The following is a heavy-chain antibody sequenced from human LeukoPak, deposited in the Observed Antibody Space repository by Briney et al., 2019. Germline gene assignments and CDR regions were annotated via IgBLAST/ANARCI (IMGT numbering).Heavy chain of an antibody. V-gene: IGHV3-21*01. CDR2: ISSSSSSI. Sequence: GRSLRLSCAASGLTFSSYSMNWVRQAPGKGLEWVSSISSSSSSIYYADSVKGRFTISRDNATISLYLQMNRLTAEDTAVNYCARYYNRGYSYGEGFDWFDPWGQGTLVTVSS. CDR1: GLTFSSYS. CDR3: ARYYNRGYSYGEGFDWFDP. J-gene: IGHJ5*02. D-gene: IGHD5-18*01.